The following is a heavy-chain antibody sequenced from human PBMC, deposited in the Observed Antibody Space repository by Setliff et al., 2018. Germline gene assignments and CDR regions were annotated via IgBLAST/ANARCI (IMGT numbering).Heavy chain of an antibody. CDR1: GLIFGNYA. CDR2: ISGSGRNT. V-gene: IGHV3-23*01. Sequence: PGGSLRLSCAASGLIFGNYAMNWVRQAPGKGLEWVSGISGSGRNTYYADSVKGRFTISRDKSQNTVFLQVNSLRPEDSAVYYCAKEDYSDSSGYYYETPWFDPWGQGTLVTVSS. D-gene: IGHD3-22*01. J-gene: IGHJ5*02. CDR3: AKEDYSDSSGYYYETPWFDP.